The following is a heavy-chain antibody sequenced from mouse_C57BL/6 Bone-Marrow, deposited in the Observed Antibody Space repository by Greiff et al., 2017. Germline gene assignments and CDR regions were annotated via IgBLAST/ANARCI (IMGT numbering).Heavy chain of an antibody. CDR2: INPGAGDT. V-gene: IGHV1-82*01. CDR3: GRRGIYYGSYGYAMDY. D-gene: IGHD2-1*01. J-gene: IGHJ4*01. CDR1: GYAFSSSC. Sequence: QVQLQQSGPELVKPGASVKISCKASGYAFSSSCMNWVKQRPGKGLEWIGRINPGAGDTNYNGKFKGKATLTADKSSSTAYMQLSSLTSEDSAVYYCGRRGIYYGSYGYAMDYWGQGTSVTVSS.